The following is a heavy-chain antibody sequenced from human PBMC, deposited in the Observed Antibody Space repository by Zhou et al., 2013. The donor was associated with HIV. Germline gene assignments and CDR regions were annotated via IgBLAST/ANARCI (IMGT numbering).Heavy chain of an antibody. CDR2: INPNSGDT. V-gene: IGHV1-2*02. D-gene: IGHD1-26*01. J-gene: IGHJ4*02. CDR3: ARDWFSGTSDCFDY. CDR1: GNTFTGYY. Sequence: QVQLVQSGAEVKKPGASVKVSCKASGNTFTGYYIHWVRQAPGQGLEWMGWINPNSGDTDYAQKFQGRVTMTRDTSISTAYMELSGLRFDDTAVYYCARDWFSGTSDCFDYWGQGTLVTVAS.